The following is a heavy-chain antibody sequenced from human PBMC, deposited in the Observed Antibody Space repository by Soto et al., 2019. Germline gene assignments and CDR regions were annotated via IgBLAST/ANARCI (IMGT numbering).Heavy chain of an antibody. J-gene: IGHJ6*02. Sequence: QITLKESGPALVKPTQTLTLTCTFSGFSLSSGGVGVGWIRQPPGKALEWLAVFYWDDDRRYSPSLKSRLTLTKDTSKNQVVLTMTNMDPVDTATYYCAIDVATIKNYYHGKDVWGQGTTVTVSS. D-gene: IGHD5-12*01. CDR3: AIDVATIKNYYHGKDV. V-gene: IGHV2-5*02. CDR1: GFSLSSGGVG. CDR2: FYWDDDR.